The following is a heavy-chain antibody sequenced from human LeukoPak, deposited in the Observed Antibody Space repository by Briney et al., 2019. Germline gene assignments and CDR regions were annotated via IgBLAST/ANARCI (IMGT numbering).Heavy chain of an antibody. CDR3: ARGGDSDAFDI. J-gene: IGHJ3*02. CDR2: IIPIFGIA. D-gene: IGHD2-21*02. V-gene: IGHV1-69*17. Sequence: SVKVSCKASGGTFSSYAISWVRQAPGQGLEWMGGIIPIFGIANYAQKFQGRVTITADKSTSTAYMELSSLRSEDTAVYYCARGGDSDAFDIWGQGTMVTVSS. CDR1: GGTFSSYA.